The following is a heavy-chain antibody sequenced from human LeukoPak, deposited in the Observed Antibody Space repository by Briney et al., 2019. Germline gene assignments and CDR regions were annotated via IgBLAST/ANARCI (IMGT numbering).Heavy chain of an antibody. V-gene: IGHV4-34*01. D-gene: IGHD6-19*01. J-gene: IGHJ6*02. CDR3: ARSENSGPGGDYYYYYGMDV. CDR2: INHSGST. CDR1: GGSFSGYY. Sequence: PSETLSLTCAVYGGSFSGYYWSWIRQPPGKGLEWIGEINHSGSTNYNPSFKSRVTISVDTSKNQFSLKLNSVTAADTAVYYCARSENSGPGGDYYYYYGMDVWGQGTTVTVSS.